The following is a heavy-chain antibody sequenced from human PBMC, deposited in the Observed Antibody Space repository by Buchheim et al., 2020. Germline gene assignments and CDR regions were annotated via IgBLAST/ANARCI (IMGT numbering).Heavy chain of an antibody. D-gene: IGHD4-17*01. CDR1: GFTFSSYA. CDR3: ARVYTVLAV. J-gene: IGHJ3*01. CDR2: ISYDGSNK. V-gene: IGHV3-30-3*01. Sequence: QVQLVESGGGVVQPGRSLRLSCAASGFTFSSYAMHWVRQAPGKGLEWVAVISYDGSNKYYADSVKGRFTIPRDNSKNTLYLQMNSLRAEDTAVYYCARVYTVLAVWGQGT.